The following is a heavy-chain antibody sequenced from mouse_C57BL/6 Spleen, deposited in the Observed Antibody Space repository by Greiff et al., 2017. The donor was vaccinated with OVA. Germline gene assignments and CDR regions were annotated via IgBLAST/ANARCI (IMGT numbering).Heavy chain of an antibody. V-gene: IGHV1-64*01. CDR3: ARSGAYDYDVDFDY. J-gene: IGHJ2*01. D-gene: IGHD2-4*01. Sequence: VQLQQPGAELVKPGASVKLSCKASGYTFTSYWMHWVKQRPGQGLEWIGMIHPNSGSTNYNEKFKSKATLTVDKSSSTAYMQRSSLTSEDSAVYYCARSGAYDYDVDFDYWGQGTTLTVSS. CDR1: GYTFTSYW. CDR2: IHPNSGST.